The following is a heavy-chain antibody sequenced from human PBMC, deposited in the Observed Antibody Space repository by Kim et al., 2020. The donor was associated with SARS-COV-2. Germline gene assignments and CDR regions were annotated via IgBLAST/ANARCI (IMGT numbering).Heavy chain of an antibody. V-gene: IGHV4-34*01. CDR3: ANWKYSLYGMDV. Sequence: NYNPSRKSRDTISVDTSKNQFSLKLSSVTAADTAVYYCANWKYSLYGMDVWGQGTTVTVSS. D-gene: IGHD1-7*01. J-gene: IGHJ6*02.